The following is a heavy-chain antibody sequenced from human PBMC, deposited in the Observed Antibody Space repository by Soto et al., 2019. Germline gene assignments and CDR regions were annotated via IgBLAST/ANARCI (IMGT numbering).Heavy chain of an antibody. CDR1: GGSISSGGYY. CDR3: ARVWAGDILTGYYSRPFFDY. J-gene: IGHJ4*02. V-gene: IGHV4-31*03. CDR2: IYYSGST. Sequence: QVQLQESGPGLVKPSQTLSLTCTVSGGSISSGGYYWSWIRQHPGKGLEWIGYIYYSGSTYYNQSLQSRVNISVDTAKDQFSLKLSSVTAADTAVYYCARVWAGDILTGYYSRPFFDYWGQGTLVTVSS. D-gene: IGHD3-9*01.